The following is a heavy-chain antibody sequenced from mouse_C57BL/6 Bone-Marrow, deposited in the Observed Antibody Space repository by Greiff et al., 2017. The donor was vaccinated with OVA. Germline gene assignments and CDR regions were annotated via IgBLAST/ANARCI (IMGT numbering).Heavy chain of an antibody. V-gene: IGHV2-5*01. CDR3: AKEDYSNYDAMDY. Sequence: QVQLQQSGPGLVQPSQSLSITCTVSGFSLTSYGVRWVRQSPGKGLEWLGVIWRGGSTDYNAAFMSRLSITKDNSKSQVFFKMNSLQADDTAIYYCAKEDYSNYDAMDYWGQGTSVTVSS. J-gene: IGHJ4*01. D-gene: IGHD2-5*01. CDR2: IWRGGST. CDR1: GFSLTSYG.